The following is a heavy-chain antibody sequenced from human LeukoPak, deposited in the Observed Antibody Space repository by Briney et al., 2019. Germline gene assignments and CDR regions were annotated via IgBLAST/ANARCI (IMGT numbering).Heavy chain of an antibody. D-gene: IGHD3-22*01. CDR3: ARDCYDSRGYYCRDDAFDI. CDR2: FDPEDGET. J-gene: IGHJ3*02. CDR1: GYTLTELS. V-gene: IGHV1-24*01. Sequence: ASVKVSCKVSGYTLTELSMHWVRQAPGKGLEWMGGFDPEDGETIYAQKFQGRVTMTEDTSTDTAYMELSSLRSEDTAVYYCARDCYDSRGYYCRDDAFDIWGQGTMVTVSS.